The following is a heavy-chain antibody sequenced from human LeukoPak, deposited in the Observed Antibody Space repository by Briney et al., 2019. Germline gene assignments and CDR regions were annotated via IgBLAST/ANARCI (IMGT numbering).Heavy chain of an antibody. Sequence: SETLSLTCTVSGGSISSYYWSWIRQPPGKGLEWIGYIYYSGSTNYNPSLKSRVTISVDTSKNQFSLKLSSVTAADTAVYYCARFGLAAAGTRWFDPWGQGTLVTVSS. J-gene: IGHJ5*02. CDR2: IYYSGST. CDR1: GGSISSYY. CDR3: ARFGLAAAGTRWFDP. V-gene: IGHV4-59*01. D-gene: IGHD6-13*01.